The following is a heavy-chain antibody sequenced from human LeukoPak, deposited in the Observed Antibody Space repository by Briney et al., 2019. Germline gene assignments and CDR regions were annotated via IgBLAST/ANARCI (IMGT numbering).Heavy chain of an antibody. J-gene: IGHJ4*02. CDR3: ARGFCTSTSCYIDY. CDR1: GFTFSSYA. D-gene: IGHD2-2*02. V-gene: IGHV3-30*04. CDR2: MSFDVNNK. Sequence: GGSLRLSCATSGFTFSSYAFHWVRQAPGKGLEWVATMSFDVNNKYYADSVRGRFTISRDNSKNTLYLRMNSLRAEDTAVYSCARGFCTSTSCYIDYWGQGTLVTVSS.